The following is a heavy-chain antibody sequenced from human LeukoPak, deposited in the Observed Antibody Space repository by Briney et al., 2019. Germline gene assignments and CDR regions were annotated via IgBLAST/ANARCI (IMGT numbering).Heavy chain of an antibody. J-gene: IGHJ4*02. D-gene: IGHD4-17*01. CDR1: GGSISGSSYY. CDR2: GFYSGSA. V-gene: IGHV4-39*01. Sequence: SETLSLTCTVSGGSISGSSYYWAWIRQPPGKGLEWVGSGFYSGSAYYNPSLKSRLTISVDTSKNQFSLDLRSVTAADTAVYYCARLRGAMTPVTSDFDYWGQGILVTVSS. CDR3: ARLRGAMTPVTSDFDY.